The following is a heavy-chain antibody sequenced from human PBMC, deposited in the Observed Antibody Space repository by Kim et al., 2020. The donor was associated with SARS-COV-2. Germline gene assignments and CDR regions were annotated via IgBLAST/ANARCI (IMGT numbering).Heavy chain of an antibody. D-gene: IGHD3-16*01. CDR3: VKSVRGVLPPTPFDL. CDR1: GFKFSDYA. Sequence: GGSLRLSCAASGFKFSDYAMHWVRQAPDKGLEWLAFVSFDGGEKFFADSVKGRFSISRDNSDNMLYLRMTGLTSEDTAFYYCVKSVRGVLPPTPFDLLVQGTVVTVSS. J-gene: IGHJ4*02. V-gene: IGHV3-30-3*02. CDR2: VSFDGGEK.